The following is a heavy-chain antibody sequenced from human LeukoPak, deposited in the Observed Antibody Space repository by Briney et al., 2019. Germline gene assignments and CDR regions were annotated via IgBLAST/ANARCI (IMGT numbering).Heavy chain of an antibody. CDR1: GFTFSSDA. V-gene: IGHV3-23*01. Sequence: GGSLRLSCAASGFTFSSDAMSWVRQAPGKGLEWVSAISSGGGNTYYGDSVKGRFTISRDNSKNPLYLQMNSLGAEDTAVYYCAKISSGGSEFDYWGQGTLVTVSS. CDR3: AKISSGGSEFDY. CDR2: ISSGGGNT. J-gene: IGHJ4*02. D-gene: IGHD2-15*01.